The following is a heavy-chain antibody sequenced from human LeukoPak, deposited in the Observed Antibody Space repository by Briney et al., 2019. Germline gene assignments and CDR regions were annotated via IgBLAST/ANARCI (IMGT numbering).Heavy chain of an antibody. D-gene: IGHD3-16*01. J-gene: IGHJ5*02. CDR3: ARGVRSRGLPRRGYNWFDP. Sequence: ASVKVSCKASGYTFTSYDINWVRQATGQGLEWMGWMNPNSGNTGYAQKFQGRVTMTRSTSISTAYMELSSLRSEDTAVYYCARGVRSRGLPRRGYNWFDPWGQGTLVTVSS. CDR1: GYTFTSYD. V-gene: IGHV1-8*01. CDR2: MNPNSGNT.